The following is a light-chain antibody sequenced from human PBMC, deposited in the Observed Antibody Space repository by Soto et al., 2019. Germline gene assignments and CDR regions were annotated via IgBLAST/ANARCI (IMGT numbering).Light chain of an antibody. J-gene: IGLJ3*02. Sequence: SALTQPASVSGSPGQSITISCTGTGSDVGSYILVSWYQQHPGKAPKLIIYEVSERPSGVSDRFSGSKSDNTASLTISGLQAEDEADYYCCSYAGGTSWVFGGGTKLTVL. CDR3: CSYAGGTSWV. V-gene: IGLV2-23*02. CDR2: EVS. CDR1: GSDVGSYIL.